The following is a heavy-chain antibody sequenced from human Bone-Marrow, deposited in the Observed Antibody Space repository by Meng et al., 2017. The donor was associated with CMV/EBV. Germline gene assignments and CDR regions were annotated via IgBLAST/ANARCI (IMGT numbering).Heavy chain of an antibody. CDR1: GYTFTGYY. Sequence: ASVKVSCKASGYTFTGYYMHWVRQAPGQGLEWMGWINPNSGGTNYAQKLQGRVTMTTDTSTSTAYMELRSLRSDDTAVYYCAREGLGSSAFDIWGQGIMVTVSS. D-gene: IGHD3-10*01. CDR2: INPNSGGT. V-gene: IGHV1-2*02. CDR3: AREGLGSSAFDI. J-gene: IGHJ3*02.